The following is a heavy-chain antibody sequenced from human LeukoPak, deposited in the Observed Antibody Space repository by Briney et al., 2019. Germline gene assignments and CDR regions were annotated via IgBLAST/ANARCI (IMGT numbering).Heavy chain of an antibody. CDR3: ASNERSLSKCYFDL. Sequence: PGGSLRLSCAASGITVSNVYMAWVRQAPGKGLEWVSIIYGGGNTNHGDSVKGRFITSRDNSKNTLYLQMNSLRAEDTAVYYCASNERSLSKCYFDLWGRGTRVSVS. V-gene: IGHV3-53*01. CDR2: IYGGGNT. D-gene: IGHD2-8*01. J-gene: IGHJ2*01. CDR1: GITVSNVY.